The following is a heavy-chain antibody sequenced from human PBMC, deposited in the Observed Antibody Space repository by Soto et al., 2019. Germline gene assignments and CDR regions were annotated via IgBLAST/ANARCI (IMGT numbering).Heavy chain of an antibody. CDR1: GYTFSSYG. J-gene: IGHJ6*02. D-gene: IGHD3-22*01. CDR3: ARGGYYDSSGSRNYHYYGMDV. V-gene: IGHV1-18*01. CDR2: ISPYNDDK. Sequence: QAQLVQSGAEVKKPGASVKVSCKATGYTFSSYGISWVRQAPGQGLEWLGWISPYNDDKNYAQKLQGRVTMTTDTSTRTAYMDLRSLRSDDTAVYYCARGGYYDSSGSRNYHYYGMDVWGQGTTVTVSS.